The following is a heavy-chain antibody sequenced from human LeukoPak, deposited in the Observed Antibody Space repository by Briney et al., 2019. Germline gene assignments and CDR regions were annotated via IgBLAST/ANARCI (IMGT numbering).Heavy chain of an antibody. CDR1: GGTFSSYA. CDR2: IIAIFGTA. V-gene: IGHV1-69*01. J-gene: IGHJ4*02. D-gene: IGHD2-15*01. CDR3: ARDTGYCSGGNCYSTLDY. Sequence: SVKVSCKASGGTFSSYAISWVRQAPGQGLEWMGGIIAIFGTANYAQKFKGRVTITADESTSTAYMELSSLRSEDTAVYYCARDTGYCSGGNCYSTLDYWGQGTLVTVSS.